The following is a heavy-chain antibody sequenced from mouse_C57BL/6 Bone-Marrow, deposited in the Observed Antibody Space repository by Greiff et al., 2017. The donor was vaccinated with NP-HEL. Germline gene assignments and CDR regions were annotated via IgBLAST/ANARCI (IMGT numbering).Heavy chain of an antibody. CDR3: ARFDYYGSSSDY. D-gene: IGHD1-1*01. Sequence: QVHVKQPGAELVRPGSSVKLSCKASGYTFTSYWMDWVKQRPGQGLEWIGNIYPSDSETHYNQKFKDKATLTVDKSSSTAYMQLSSLTSEDSAVYYCARFDYYGSSSDYWGQGTTLTVSS. J-gene: IGHJ2*01. V-gene: IGHV1-61*01. CDR2: IYPSDSET. CDR1: GYTFTSYW.